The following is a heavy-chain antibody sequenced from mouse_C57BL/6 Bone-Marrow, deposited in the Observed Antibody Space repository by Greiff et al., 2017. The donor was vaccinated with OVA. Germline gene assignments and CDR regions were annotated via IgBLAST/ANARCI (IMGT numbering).Heavy chain of an antibody. CDR1: GYTFTDYE. J-gene: IGHJ4*01. CDR3: TRLDGYYAMDY. D-gene: IGHD2-3*01. Sequence: VQLQQSGAELVRPGASVTLSCKASGYTFTDYEMHWVKQTPVHGLEWIGAIDPETGGTAYNQKFKGKAILTADKSSSTAYMELRSLTSEDSAVYYCTRLDGYYAMDYWGQGTSVTVSS. CDR2: IDPETGGT. V-gene: IGHV1-15*01.